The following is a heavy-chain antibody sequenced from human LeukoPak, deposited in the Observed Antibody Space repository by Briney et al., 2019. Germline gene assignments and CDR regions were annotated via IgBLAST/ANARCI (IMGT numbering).Heavy chain of an antibody. CDR1: GFTFSSYE. J-gene: IGHJ4*02. V-gene: IGHV3-48*03. Sequence: GGSLRLSCAASGFTFSSYEMNWVRQAPGKGLEWVSYISSSGSTIYYADSVKGRFTISRDNSKNTLNLQMNSLRAEDTAVYYCARELAAAGTVLDYWGQGTLVTVSS. D-gene: IGHD6-13*01. CDR2: ISSSGSTI. CDR3: ARELAAAGTVLDY.